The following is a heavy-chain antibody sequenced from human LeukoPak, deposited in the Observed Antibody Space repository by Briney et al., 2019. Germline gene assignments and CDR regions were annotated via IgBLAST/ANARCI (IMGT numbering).Heavy chain of an antibody. Sequence: GGSLRLSCAASGFTFSSYAMHWVHQAPGKGLEWVAVISYDGSNKYYADSVKGRFTISRDNSKNTLYLQMNSLRAEDTAVYYCAREGRYYYFDYWGQGTLVTVSS. CDR2: ISYDGSNK. CDR1: GFTFSSYA. D-gene: IGHD1-26*01. V-gene: IGHV3-30-3*01. CDR3: AREGRYYYFDY. J-gene: IGHJ4*02.